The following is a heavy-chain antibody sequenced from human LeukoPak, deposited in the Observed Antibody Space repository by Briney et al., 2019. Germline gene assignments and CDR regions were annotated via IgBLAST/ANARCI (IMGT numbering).Heavy chain of an antibody. V-gene: IGHV1-8*03. CDR2: MNPNSGNT. CDR1: GYTFTSYD. Sequence: ASVKVSCKASGYTFTSYDINWVRQATGQGLEWMGWMNPNSGNTGYAQKFQGRVTITADESTSTAYMELSSLRSEDTAVYYCARGDGYSYGLDYYYYYMDVWGRGTTVTVSS. J-gene: IGHJ6*03. D-gene: IGHD5-18*01. CDR3: ARGDGYSYGLDYYYYYMDV.